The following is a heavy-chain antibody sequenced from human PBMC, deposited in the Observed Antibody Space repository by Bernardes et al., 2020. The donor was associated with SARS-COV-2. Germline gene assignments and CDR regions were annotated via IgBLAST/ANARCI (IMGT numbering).Heavy chain of an antibody. Sequence: SLRLSCAASGFTFSSYGMHWVRQAPGKGLEWVAVIWYDGSNKYYADSVKGRFTISRDNSKNTLYLQMNSLRAEDTAVYYCARDQWGYDFWSGYFPRQTYYYYYGMDVWGQGTTVTVSS. CDR3: ARDQWGYDFWSGYFPRQTYYYYYGMDV. D-gene: IGHD3-3*01. V-gene: IGHV3-33*01. J-gene: IGHJ6*02. CDR1: GFTFSSYG. CDR2: IWYDGSNK.